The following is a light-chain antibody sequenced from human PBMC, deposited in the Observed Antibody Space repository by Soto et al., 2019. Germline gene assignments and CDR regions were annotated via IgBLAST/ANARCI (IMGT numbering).Light chain of an antibody. CDR2: NVS. J-gene: IGLJ2*01. CDR3: SSFTSTNTVL. Sequence: QSVLTQPASVSGSPGQSITISCTGTSSDGGGYNYVSWYQQHPGKAPKLMIYNVSNRPSGVSNRFSGSKSGNTASLTISGLQAEDEGHYYCSSFTSTNTVLFGGGTKVTVL. V-gene: IGLV2-14*01. CDR1: SSDGGGYNY.